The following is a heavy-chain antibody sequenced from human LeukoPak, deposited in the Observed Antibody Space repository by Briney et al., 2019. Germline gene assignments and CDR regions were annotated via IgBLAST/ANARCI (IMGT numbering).Heavy chain of an antibody. CDR1: GFTFSNYA. Sequence: GGSLRLSCAASGFTFSNYAMTWVRQAPGKGLEWVSAISGTSDNTYYADSVRGRFTISRDNSKNTLYLQVNSLRAEDTAIYYCSKGRTVTGTLALDCWGQGTLVTVSS. J-gene: IGHJ4*02. V-gene: IGHV3-23*01. D-gene: IGHD6-19*01. CDR2: ISGTSDNT. CDR3: SKGRTVTGTLALDC.